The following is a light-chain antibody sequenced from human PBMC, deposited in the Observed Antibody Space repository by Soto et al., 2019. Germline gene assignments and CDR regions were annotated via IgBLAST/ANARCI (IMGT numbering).Light chain of an antibody. V-gene: IGLV2-14*01. CDR3: SSYPSSSTLV. CDR2: DVS. J-gene: IGLJ1*01. Sequence: LTQPASVPGSPGQSITISCTGTSSDVGGYNYVSWYQQHPGKAPKLMIYDVSNRPSGVSNRFSGSKSGNTASLTISGLQAEDEADYYCSSYPSSSTLVFGTGTKVTVL. CDR1: SSDVGGYNY.